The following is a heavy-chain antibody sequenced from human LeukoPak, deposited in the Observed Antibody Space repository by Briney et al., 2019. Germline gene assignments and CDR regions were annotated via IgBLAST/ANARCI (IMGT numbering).Heavy chain of an antibody. CDR3: ARDSRRYCSSTSCYTHYYYYYMDV. CDR1: GYTFTIYG. CDR2: IGACNGNT. V-gene: IGHV1-18*01. Sequence: ASVKVSCKDSGYTFTIYGISCVRQAPGQGLEWMGWIGACNGNTNYAQNLQGRVTMTTDTSTSTAYMELRSLRSDDTAVYYCARDSRRYCSSTSCYTHYYYYYMDVWGKGTTVTVSS. D-gene: IGHD2-2*02. J-gene: IGHJ6*03.